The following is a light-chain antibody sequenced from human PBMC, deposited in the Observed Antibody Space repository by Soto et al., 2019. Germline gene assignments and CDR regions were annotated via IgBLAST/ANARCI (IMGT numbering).Light chain of an antibody. V-gene: IGKV3-20*01. CDR2: GAS. CDR3: QQYGSSPYT. CDR1: QSVSSNY. Sequence: EIVLTQSPGTLSLSPGEGATLSCRASQSVSSNYLAWYQQKPGQAPRLLLYGASNRAAAIPDRFSGSGSGTDFTLTSTRLEPEDFAVYSCQQYGSSPYTFGQGTKLEI. J-gene: IGKJ2*01.